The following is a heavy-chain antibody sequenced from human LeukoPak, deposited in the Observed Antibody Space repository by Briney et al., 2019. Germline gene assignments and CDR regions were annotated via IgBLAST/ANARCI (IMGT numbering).Heavy chain of an antibody. V-gene: IGHV3-23*01. CDR3: AKMVREFYTISYYFDY. CDR1: GFTFSSYA. D-gene: IGHD2-8*01. Sequence: GGSLRLSCAVSGFTFSSYAMNWVRHAPGKGLEWVSGISGSGAGTYYADSVKGRFTISRDNSKNTLYLQMNSLRAEDTAVYYCAKMVREFYTISYYFDYWGQGTLVTVSS. CDR2: ISGSGAGT. J-gene: IGHJ4*02.